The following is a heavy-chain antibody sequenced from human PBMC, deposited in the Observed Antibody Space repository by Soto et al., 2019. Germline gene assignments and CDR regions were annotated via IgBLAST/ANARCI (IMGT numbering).Heavy chain of an antibody. CDR3: ARGVGYCTNGVCYLGNWFDP. CDR1: GGSFSGYY. Sequence: SETLSLTCAVYGGSFSGYYWSWIRQPPGKGLEWIGEINHSGSTNYNPSLKSRVTISVDTSKNQFSLKLSSVTAADTAVYYCARGVGYCTNGVCYLGNWFDPWGQGTLVTVSS. V-gene: IGHV4-34*01. J-gene: IGHJ5*02. CDR2: INHSGST. D-gene: IGHD2-8*01.